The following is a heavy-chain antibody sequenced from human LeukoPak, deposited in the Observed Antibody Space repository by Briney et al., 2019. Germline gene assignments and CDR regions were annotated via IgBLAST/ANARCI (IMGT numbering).Heavy chain of an antibody. D-gene: IGHD1-26*01. J-gene: IGHJ6*02. CDR2: ISGSGGST. Sequence: GGSLRLSCAASGFTFSSYAMSWVRQAPGKGLEWVSAISGSGGSTYYADSVKGRFTISRDNSKNTLYLQMNSLRAEDTAVYYCAKGGFRRRGAYYYYGMDVWGQGTTVTVSS. CDR1: GFTFSSYA. CDR3: AKGGFRRRGAYYYYGMDV. V-gene: IGHV3-23*01.